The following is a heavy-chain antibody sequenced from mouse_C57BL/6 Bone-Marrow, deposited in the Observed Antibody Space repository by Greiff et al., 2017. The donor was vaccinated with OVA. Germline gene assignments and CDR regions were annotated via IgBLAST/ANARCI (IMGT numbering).Heavy chain of an antibody. V-gene: IGHV2-6*01. J-gene: IGHJ3*01. CDR3: ATSYYSNFAWFAY. CDR2: IWGVGST. D-gene: IGHD2-5*01. CDR1: GFSLTSYG. Sequence: VQRVESGPGLVAPSQSLSITCTVSGFSLTSYGVDWVRQSPGKGLEWLGVIWGVGSTNYNSALKSRLSISKDNSKSQVFLKMNSLQTDDTAMYYCATSYYSNFAWFAYWGQGTLVTVSA.